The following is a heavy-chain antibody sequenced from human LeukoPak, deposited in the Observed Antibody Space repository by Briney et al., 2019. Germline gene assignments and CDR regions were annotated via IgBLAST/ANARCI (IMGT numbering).Heavy chain of an antibody. Sequence: SETLSLTCTVSGGSISSYYWRWLRQPPGEKLEWIGYVYYSGSTNCNPSLGSRVPISADSSKNQFSLKLTSVTAAEPAVYYCARDAKLLGAFDLWGPGTMVTVSS. CDR2: VYYSGST. V-gene: IGHV4-59*01. CDR1: GGSISSYY. CDR3: ARDAKLLGAFDL. J-gene: IGHJ3*01.